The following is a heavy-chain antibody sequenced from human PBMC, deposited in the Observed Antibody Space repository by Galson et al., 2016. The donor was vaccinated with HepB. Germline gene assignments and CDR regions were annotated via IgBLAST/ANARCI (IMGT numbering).Heavy chain of an antibody. CDR1: GGSFSGYY. Sequence: SETLSLTCDVYGGSFSGYYWTWIRQSPEKGLEWIGETNHSGSTNYNPSLESRVTMSVDTSINQFSLKLRSVTAADTAVYYCARGQMVYVVRGMAFDYWGQGALVSVSS. V-gene: IGHV4-34*01. CDR2: TNHSGST. J-gene: IGHJ4*02. D-gene: IGHD2-8*01. CDR3: ARGQMVYVVRGMAFDY.